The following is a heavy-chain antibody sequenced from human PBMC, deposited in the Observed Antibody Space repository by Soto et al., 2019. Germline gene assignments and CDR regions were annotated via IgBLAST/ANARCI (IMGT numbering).Heavy chain of an antibody. CDR2: IDPSDSYT. D-gene: IGHD6-19*01. Sequence: GESLKISCKGSGYSFTSYWISWVRQMPGKGLEWMGRIDPSDSYTNYSPSFQGHVTISADKSISTAYLQWSSLKTSDTAMYYCAYGSGWYPDYWGQGTLVTVSS. CDR3: AYGSGWYPDY. CDR1: GYSFTSYW. V-gene: IGHV5-10-1*01. J-gene: IGHJ4*02.